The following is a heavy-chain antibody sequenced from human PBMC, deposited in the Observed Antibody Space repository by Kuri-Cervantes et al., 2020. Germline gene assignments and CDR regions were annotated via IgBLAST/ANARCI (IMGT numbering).Heavy chain of an antibody. CDR2: ITPFNGNT. CDR1: GYTLTYRY. J-gene: IGHJ4*02. CDR3: ARCVGSGWYFNDY. V-gene: IGHV1-45*02. Sequence: SVKVSCKASGYTLTYRYLHWVRQAPGQALEWMGWITPFNGNTNYAQKFQDRVTITGDRSMSTAYMELSSLRSEDTAMYYCARCVGSGWYFNDYWGQGTLVTVSS. D-gene: IGHD6-19*01.